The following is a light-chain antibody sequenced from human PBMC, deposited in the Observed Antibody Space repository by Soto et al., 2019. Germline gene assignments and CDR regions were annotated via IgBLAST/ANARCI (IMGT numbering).Light chain of an antibody. CDR3: QQSFSTPTRT. CDR1: PSVNNY. J-gene: IGKJ1*01. CDR2: SAS. Sequence: DIQMTHSPSSLSASVGDRVTISCRASPSVNNYLNWYQQKPRKAPKVLIYSASTLQSGVPSRFSGSRSGTDYTLTISSLQPEDFATYYCQQSFSTPTRTFGQGTEVDIK. V-gene: IGKV1-39*01.